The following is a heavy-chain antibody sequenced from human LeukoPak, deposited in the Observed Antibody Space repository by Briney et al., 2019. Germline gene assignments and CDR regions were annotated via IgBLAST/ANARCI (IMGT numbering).Heavy chain of an antibody. V-gene: IGHV3-21*01. Sequence: GGSLRLSCAASGFTFSSYSMNWVRQAPGKGLEWVSYISSGSTYIYYADSVKGRFTISRDNGKNSLYLQMNSLRAEDTAVYYCARKGYYASSGYLGYFQHWGQGTLVTVSS. CDR2: ISSGSTYI. CDR1: GFTFSSYS. D-gene: IGHD3-22*01. J-gene: IGHJ1*01. CDR3: ARKGYYASSGYLGYFQH.